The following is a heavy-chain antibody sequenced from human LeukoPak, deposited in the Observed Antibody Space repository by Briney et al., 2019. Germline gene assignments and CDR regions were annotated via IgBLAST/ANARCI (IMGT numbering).Heavy chain of an antibody. J-gene: IGHJ4*02. CDR1: GFTFSSYG. CDR3: AREDSSGLDY. Sequence: PGGTLRLSCAASGFTFSSYGMSWVRQAPGKGLEWVSSSSGSTIYYADSVKGRFTISRDNAKNSLYLQMNSLRAEDTAIYYCAREDSSGLDYWGQGTLVTVSS. D-gene: IGHD6-19*01. CDR2: SSSGSTI. V-gene: IGHV3-48*04.